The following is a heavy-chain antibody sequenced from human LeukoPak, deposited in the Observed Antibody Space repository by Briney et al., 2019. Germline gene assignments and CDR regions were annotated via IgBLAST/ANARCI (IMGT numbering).Heavy chain of an antibody. CDR1: GGYISSYY. D-gene: IGHD3-22*01. CDR3: ARDGHYYDSSAPTFGNSFDP. V-gene: IGHV4-4*07. Sequence: PSETLSLTCTVSGGYISSYYWSWIRQPAGKGLEWIGRIYTSGSTNYNPSLKSRITMSVDTSKNQFSLKLSSVTAADTALYYCARDGHYYDSSAPTFGNSFDPWGQGILVTVSS. CDR2: IYTSGST. J-gene: IGHJ5*02.